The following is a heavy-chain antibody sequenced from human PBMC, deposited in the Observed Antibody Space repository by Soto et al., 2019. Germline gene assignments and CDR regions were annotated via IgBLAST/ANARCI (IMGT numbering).Heavy chain of an antibody. D-gene: IGHD3-16*01. Sequence: QVQLVQSGAEVKKPGASVKVSCKASGYTFTSYAMHWVRQAPGQRLEWMGWINDGNGNTKYSQKFQGRVTITRDTSASTAYMELSSLRSEDTAVYYCANALGLYYFDYWGQGTLVTVSS. CDR2: INDGNGNT. V-gene: IGHV1-3*01. CDR1: GYTFTSYA. J-gene: IGHJ4*02. CDR3: ANALGLYYFDY.